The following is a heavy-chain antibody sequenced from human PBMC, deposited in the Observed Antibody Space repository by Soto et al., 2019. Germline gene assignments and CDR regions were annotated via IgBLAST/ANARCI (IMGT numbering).Heavy chain of an antibody. CDR2: ISGSGGNT. V-gene: IGHV3-23*01. J-gene: IGHJ5*02. CDR1: GFTFNMKA. D-gene: IGHD3-3*01. Sequence: EVHLLESGGGLVQPGGSLRVSCAASGFTFNMKAMSWVRQAPGKGLEWVSSISGSGGNTYYADSVRGRFTISRDNSKNTLYLQMNSLRVEDTAVYYCAKDLSPFGVPIIFNWFDPWGQGTLVTVSS. CDR3: AKDLSPFGVPIIFNWFDP.